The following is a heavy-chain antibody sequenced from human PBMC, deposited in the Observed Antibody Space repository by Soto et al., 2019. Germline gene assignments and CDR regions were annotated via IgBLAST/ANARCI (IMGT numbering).Heavy chain of an antibody. Sequence: QVQLQESVPGLVKPSQSLSLTCTVSGGSITSDDYYWSWIRQPPGRVLEWIGYIFYSGSTHYNPSLKSRFIISRDTSKKQVSLKLSSVTAADTAVYYCASANCGGDCSYRHDRYYFESWGQGTLVTVSS. CDR1: GGSITSDDYY. D-gene: IGHD2-21*02. V-gene: IGHV4-30-4*01. CDR3: ASANCGGDCSYRHDRYYFES. J-gene: IGHJ4*02. CDR2: IFYSGST.